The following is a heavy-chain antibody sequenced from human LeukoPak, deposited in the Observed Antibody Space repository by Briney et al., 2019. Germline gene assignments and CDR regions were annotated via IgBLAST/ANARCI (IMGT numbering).Heavy chain of an antibody. D-gene: IGHD2-15*01. CDR2: IRWDGGST. CDR3: AKDIVSEYCSGGSCYRRQNWFDH. CDR1: GFIYDHYA. J-gene: IGHJ5*02. V-gene: IGHV3-43*02. Sequence: GGSLRLFCAASGFIYDHYAMHWVRHAPGKGLEGVSLIRWDGGSTHYADSLKGRFTISRDNSKNSLYLQMNSQRTEGTALYYCAKDIVSEYCSGGSCYRRQNWFDHWGQGTLVTVSS.